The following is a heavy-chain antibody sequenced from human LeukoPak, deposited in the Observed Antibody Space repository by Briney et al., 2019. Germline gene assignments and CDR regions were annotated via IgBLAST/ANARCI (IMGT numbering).Heavy chain of an antibody. J-gene: IGHJ4*02. V-gene: IGHV3-15*01. CDR1: GFTFSNAW. CDR2: IKSKTDGETT. CDR3: ARGRIANTFDY. Sequence: PGGSLRLSCAASGFTFSNAWMSWVRQAPGKGLEWVGRIKSKTDGETTDYAAPVKGRFTISRDDSKNTLYLQMNSLRAEDTAVYYCARGRIANTFDYWGQGTLVSVSS. D-gene: IGHD6-13*01.